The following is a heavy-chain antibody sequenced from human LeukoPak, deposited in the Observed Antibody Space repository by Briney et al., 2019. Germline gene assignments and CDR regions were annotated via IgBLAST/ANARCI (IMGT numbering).Heavy chain of an antibody. CDR3: AREWVYYYYMDV. CDR1: VFNFHVYN. D-gene: IGHD1-26*01. Sequence: GGSLRLSCAASVFNFHVYNMNWVRQAPGKGLEWVSHISSSSTIYYAESVKGRFTVSRDNAKKSVFLQMNSLRAEDTGVYYCAREWVYYYYMDVWGKGTTVTVSS. J-gene: IGHJ6*03. CDR2: ISSSSTI. V-gene: IGHV3-69-1*01.